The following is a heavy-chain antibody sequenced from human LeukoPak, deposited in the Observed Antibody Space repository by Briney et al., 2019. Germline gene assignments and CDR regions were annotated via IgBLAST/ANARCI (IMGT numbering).Heavy chain of an antibody. Sequence: SETLSLTCTVSGGSFSSGSYYWGWIRQPPGKGREWIGYIYYSGSTNYNPSLKSRITISVDTSKNQFSLKLSSVTAADTAVYYCARGRIAAVFPFDYWGQGTLVTVSS. J-gene: IGHJ4*02. D-gene: IGHD6-13*01. CDR1: GGSFSSGSYY. V-gene: IGHV4-61*01. CDR2: IYYSGST. CDR3: ARGRIAAVFPFDY.